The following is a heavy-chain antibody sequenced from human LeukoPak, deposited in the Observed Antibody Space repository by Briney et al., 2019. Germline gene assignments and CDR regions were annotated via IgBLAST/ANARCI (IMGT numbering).Heavy chain of an antibody. CDR3: ARDKAQDSVYYGMDV. Sequence: QSGGSLRLSCAAPGFTFSSYAMSWVRQAPGKGLEWVSAISGSGGSTYYADSVKGRFTISRDNSKNTLYLQMNSLRAEDTAVYYCARDKAQDSVYYGMDVWGQGTTVTVSS. J-gene: IGHJ6*02. CDR1: GFTFSSYA. D-gene: IGHD6-6*01. V-gene: IGHV3-23*01. CDR2: ISGSGGST.